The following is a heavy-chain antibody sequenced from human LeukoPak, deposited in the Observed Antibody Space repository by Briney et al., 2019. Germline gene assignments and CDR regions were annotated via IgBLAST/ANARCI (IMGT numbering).Heavy chain of an antibody. CDR3: AKDKNWNYFDH. Sequence: PGRSLRLSCAASGFPFSNYGMHWVRQAPGKGLEWVAVISYDGSNKYFADSVKGRFTISRDNSKNTLFLQMNGLTAEDTAVYFCAKDKNWNYFDHWGQGTLVTLSS. CDR1: GFPFSNYG. V-gene: IGHV3-30*18. CDR2: ISYDGSNK. D-gene: IGHD1-1*01. J-gene: IGHJ4*02.